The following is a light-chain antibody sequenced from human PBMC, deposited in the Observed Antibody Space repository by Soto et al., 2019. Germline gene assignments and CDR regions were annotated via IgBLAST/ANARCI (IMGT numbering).Light chain of an antibody. J-gene: IGKJ2*01. CDR3: LQSFTSPYT. V-gene: IGKV1-39*01. CDR2: GET. Sequence: DIQMNQSPSSLSASVWDRVTVSCRTGHNIGTYLNWYQKKPGRAPRLLIYGETTLQVVVTARFAGSRAVTDFTLTIISMEPEDFATYYCLQSFTSPYTFGQGT. CDR1: HNIGTY.